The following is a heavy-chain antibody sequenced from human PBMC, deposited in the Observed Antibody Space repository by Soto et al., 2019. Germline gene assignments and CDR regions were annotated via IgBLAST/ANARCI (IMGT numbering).Heavy chain of an antibody. CDR1: GGSISSGGYY. CDR3: ASYSSSSMDNWFDP. J-gene: IGHJ5*02. Sequence: SETLSLTCTVSGGSISSGGYYWSWIRQHPGKGLEWIGYIYYSGSTYYNPSLKSRVTISVDTSKNQFSLKLSSVTAADTALYYCASYSSSSMDNWFDPWGQGTLVTVSS. CDR2: IYYSGST. D-gene: IGHD6-6*01. V-gene: IGHV4-31*03.